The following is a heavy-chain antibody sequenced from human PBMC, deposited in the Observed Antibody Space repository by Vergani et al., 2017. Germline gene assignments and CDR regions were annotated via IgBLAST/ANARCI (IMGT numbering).Heavy chain of an antibody. V-gene: IGHV4-39*01. CDR2: VSYSGAT. J-gene: IGHJ3*02. CDR3: ARIASPPGIAAAGTRGAFDI. Sequence: QMQLQESGPGLVKPSQTLSLTCTVSGGSVDSRKHYWGWIRQPPGKGLEWIGTVSYSGATYYTPSLKNRVKVSLNTSDNQFSLQMSSVTAADTAGYYCARIASPPGIAAAGTRGAFDIWGQGTMVTVSS. CDR1: GGSVDSRKHY. D-gene: IGHD6-13*01.